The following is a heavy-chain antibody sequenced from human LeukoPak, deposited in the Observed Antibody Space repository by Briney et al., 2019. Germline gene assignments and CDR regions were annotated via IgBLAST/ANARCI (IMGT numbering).Heavy chain of an antibody. CDR1: GFTFDDYA. CDR2: ITWKRGNI. D-gene: IGHD3-22*01. CDR3: AKSRDSNTWYYFDY. V-gene: IGHV3-9*01. J-gene: IGHJ4*02. Sequence: SGMSLRLSCAASGFTFDDYAVHWVRQAPGKGLEWVLGITWKRGNIAYADSVKGRFTISRDNAKNSLYLQMNSLRAEDAALYYCAKSRDSNTWYYFDYWGQGTLVTVSS.